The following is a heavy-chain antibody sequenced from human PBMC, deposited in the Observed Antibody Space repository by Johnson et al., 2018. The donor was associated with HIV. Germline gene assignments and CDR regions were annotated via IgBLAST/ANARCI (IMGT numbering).Heavy chain of an antibody. CDR1: GFTVR. CDR3: AKAKWGAAFDL. CDR2: IYSGGST. D-gene: IGHD1-26*01. J-gene: IGHJ3*01. V-gene: IGHV3-66*02. Sequence: EKLVESGGGVVRPGGSLRLSCAASGFTVRKGLEWVSVIYSGGSTYYTDSVKGRFIISRDNSKNTLYLQMNSLRADDTAVYYCAKAKWGAAFDLWGQGTLVIVSS.